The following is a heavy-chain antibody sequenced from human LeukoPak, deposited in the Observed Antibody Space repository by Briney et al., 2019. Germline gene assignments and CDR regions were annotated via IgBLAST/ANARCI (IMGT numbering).Heavy chain of an antibody. CDR1: GFIFSSYS. Sequence: GGSLRLSCAASGFIFSSYSMNWVRQAPGKGLVWVSRIASDGSSTTYADSVKGRFSISRDKAKNTLYLQMNSLRVEDTAVYYCARGRPHGNDYWGQGTLVTVSS. CDR3: ARGRPHGNDY. CDR2: IASDGSST. J-gene: IGHJ4*02. V-gene: IGHV3-74*01. D-gene: IGHD4-23*01.